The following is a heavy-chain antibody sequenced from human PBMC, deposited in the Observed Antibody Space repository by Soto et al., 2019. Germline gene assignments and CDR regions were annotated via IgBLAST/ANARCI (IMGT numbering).Heavy chain of an antibody. CDR2: IDPSDSYT. CDR3: ARHEGVPAADGLDV. J-gene: IGHJ6*02. Sequence: EVQLVQSGAEVKRPGESLRISCKGSGYRFTSYWITWVRQLPVKGLEWMGRIDPSDSYTTYSPSFQGHITISADKSIRTAYLQWSSLKASDPAVYYCARHEGVPAADGLDVWGQGTTVTVSS. CDR1: GYRFTSYW. D-gene: IGHD2-2*01. V-gene: IGHV5-10-1*01.